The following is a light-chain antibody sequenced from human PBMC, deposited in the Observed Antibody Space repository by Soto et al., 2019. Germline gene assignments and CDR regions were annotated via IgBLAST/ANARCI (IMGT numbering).Light chain of an antibody. CDR1: QLISSW. V-gene: IGKV1-12*01. CDR2: GAS. Sequence: IQMTQSPSSVPASVGDSVTITCRASQLISSWLAWYQVKPGKAPKLLIYGASNRESGVPSRFSGSESGTLFTLTINSLQPEDFATYYCQQASSFPLTFGGGTTVEI. CDR3: QQASSFPLT. J-gene: IGKJ4*01.